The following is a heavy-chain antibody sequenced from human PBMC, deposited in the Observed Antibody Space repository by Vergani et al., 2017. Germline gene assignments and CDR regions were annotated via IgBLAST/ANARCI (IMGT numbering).Heavy chain of an antibody. CDR2: ISWNSGSI. Sequence: EVQLVESGGGLVQPGRSLRLSCAASGFTFDDYAMHWVRQAPGKGLEWVSGISWNSGSIGYADSVKGRFTISRDNAKNSLYLQMNSLRAEDTALYYCAKGEIFGLGYMDVGGKGTTVTVSS. V-gene: IGHV3-9*01. CDR3: AKGEIFGLGYMDV. CDR1: GFTFDDYA. J-gene: IGHJ6*03. D-gene: IGHD3/OR15-3a*01.